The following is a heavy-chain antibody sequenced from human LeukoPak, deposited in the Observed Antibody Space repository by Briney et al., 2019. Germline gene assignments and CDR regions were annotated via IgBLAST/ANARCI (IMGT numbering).Heavy chain of an antibody. D-gene: IGHD1-20*01. CDR2: INAYNGNT. V-gene: IGHV1-18*01. CDR1: GYTFTSYG. CDR3: AREGNNYFFDY. Sequence: ASVKVSCKASGYTFTSYGFSWVRQAPGQGLEWMGWINAYNGNTNYAQKLQGRVTMTTDTSTSTAYMELRSLRFDDTAVYYCAREGNNYFFDYWGQGTLVTVSS. J-gene: IGHJ4*02.